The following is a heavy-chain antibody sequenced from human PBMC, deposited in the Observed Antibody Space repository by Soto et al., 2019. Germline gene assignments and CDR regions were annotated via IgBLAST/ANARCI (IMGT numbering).Heavy chain of an antibody. CDR3: AKGGRQWLVTSDFNY. D-gene: IGHD6-19*01. CDR2: VSHDGRNT. V-gene: IGHV3-30*18. J-gene: IGHJ4*02. Sequence: VQLVESGGGVVQPGRSLRLSCAASGFTFSDYAMHWVRQAPGKGLAWVAVVSHDGRNTHYADSVKGRSTISRDSSKNTVSLEMTSLRAEDTAVYYCAKGGRQWLVTSDFNYWGQGALVTVSS. CDR1: GFTFSDYA.